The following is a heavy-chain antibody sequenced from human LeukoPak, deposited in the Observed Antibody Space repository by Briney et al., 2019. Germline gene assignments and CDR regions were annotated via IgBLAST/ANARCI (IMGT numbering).Heavy chain of an antibody. J-gene: IGHJ1*01. CDR2: MNPNSGNT. CDR1: GYTFTSYD. D-gene: IGHD6-13*01. CDR3: ARVPKYSSSWTAEYFQH. V-gene: IGHV1-8*01. Sequence: GGSVKVSCKASGYTFTSYDINWVRQATGQGLEWMGWMNPNSGNTGYAQKFQGRVTMTRSTAISTAYMELRRLRSEDTAVYYCARVPKYSSSWTAEYFQHWGQGTLVTVSS.